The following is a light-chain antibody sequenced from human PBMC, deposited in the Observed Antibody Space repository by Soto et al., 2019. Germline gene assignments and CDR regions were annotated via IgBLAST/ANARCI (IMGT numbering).Light chain of an antibody. J-gene: IGKJ3*01. CDR2: WAS. CDR1: QSGFFNNKNH. V-gene: IGKV4-1*01. CDR3: QQYYGSPPLIT. Sequence: DIVMTQSPDSLAVSLGARATINCKSSQSGFFNNKNHLAWYQQKPGQPPKLLIYWASTRASGVPDRFSGSGSGTDFTLTISSLQSEDVAVYFCQQYYGSPPLITFGPGTKVDIK.